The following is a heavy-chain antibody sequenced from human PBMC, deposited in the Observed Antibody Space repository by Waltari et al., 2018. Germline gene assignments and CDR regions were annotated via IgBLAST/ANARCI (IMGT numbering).Heavy chain of an antibody. J-gene: IGHJ4*02. V-gene: IGHV3-48*04. CDR3: ARAPPGYIDY. CDR2: SSNSSSTI. CDR1: GFTFSSYS. Sequence: EVQLVESGGGLVQPGGSLRLSCAAAGFTFSSYSMNWVRQAPGKGLGWVSCSSNSSSTIYYADSVKGRFTISRDNAKNSLYLQMNSLRAEDTAVYYCARAPPGYIDYWGQGTLVTVSS.